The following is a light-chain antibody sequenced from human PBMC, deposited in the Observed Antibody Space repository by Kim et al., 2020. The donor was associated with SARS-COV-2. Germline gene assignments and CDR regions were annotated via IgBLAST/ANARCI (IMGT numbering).Light chain of an antibody. CDR2: GAY. J-gene: IGKJ4*01. CDR3: QQYNDWPLT. Sequence: VPPGEAPPHSCRASPSIDSDLAWYQQKPGQAPRLLIYGAYSRATGVPARFSGSGSGTQFTLTISSLQAEDFALYVCQQYNDWPLTFGAGTKVDIK. V-gene: IGKV3-15*01. CDR1: PSIDSD.